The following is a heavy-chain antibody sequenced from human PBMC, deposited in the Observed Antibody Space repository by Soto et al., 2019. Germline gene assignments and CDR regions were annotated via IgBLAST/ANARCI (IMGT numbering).Heavy chain of an antibody. CDR2: INPNSGGT. CDR3: ARPQRGRIGAYYGMDV. CDR1: GYTFTGYY. J-gene: IGHJ6*02. Sequence: ASVKVSCKASGYTFTGYYMHWVRQAPGQGLEWMGWINPNSGGTNYAQKFQGRVTMTRDTSISTAYMELSGLRSDDTAVYYCARPQRGRIGAYYGMDVWGQGTTVTVSS. V-gene: IGHV1-2*02. D-gene: IGHD3-16*02.